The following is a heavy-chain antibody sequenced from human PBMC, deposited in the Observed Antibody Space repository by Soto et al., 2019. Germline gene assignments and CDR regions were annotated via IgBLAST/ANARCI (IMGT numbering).Heavy chain of an antibody. CDR1: GGSINSDGFS. Sequence: PSETLSLTCAVSGGSINSDGFSWNWIRQPTGKGLEWIGYVYHSGSSYYNPSLKGRVTISLDRSKNQFSLTLNSETAADTAVYYCAGDWGYCSSSSCREPAFDVWGQGTVVTVSS. J-gene: IGHJ3*01. D-gene: IGHD2-15*01. V-gene: IGHV4-30-2*01. CDR3: AGDWGYCSSSSCREPAFDV. CDR2: VYHSGSS.